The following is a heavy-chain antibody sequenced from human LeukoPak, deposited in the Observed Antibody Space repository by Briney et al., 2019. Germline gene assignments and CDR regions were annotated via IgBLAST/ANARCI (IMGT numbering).Heavy chain of an antibody. CDR2: INPNSGGT. Sequence: ASVKVSCKASGYTFTGYYMHWVRQAPGQGLEWMGWINPNSGGTNYAQKFQGWVTMTRDTSISTAYMELSRLRSDDTAVYYCARNKWSIDVYYYYGMDVWGQGTTVTASS. D-gene: IGHD2-15*01. CDR1: GYTFTGYY. V-gene: IGHV1-2*04. J-gene: IGHJ6*02. CDR3: ARNKWSIDVYYYYGMDV.